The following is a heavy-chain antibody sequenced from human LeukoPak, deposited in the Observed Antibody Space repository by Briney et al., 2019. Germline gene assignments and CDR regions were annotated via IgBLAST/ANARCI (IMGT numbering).Heavy chain of an antibody. Sequence: GGSLRLSCAASGFTFTTYRMNWVRQAPGKGLEWVSSITSSSRHIYYADSVKGRFTISRDNAKNSLFLQMTSLRAEDTAVYYCARDLESSIMVPYYFDYWGQGTLVTVSS. D-gene: IGHD1-1*01. CDR1: GFTFTTYR. J-gene: IGHJ4*02. CDR2: ITSSSRHI. V-gene: IGHV3-21*01. CDR3: ARDLESSIMVPYYFDY.